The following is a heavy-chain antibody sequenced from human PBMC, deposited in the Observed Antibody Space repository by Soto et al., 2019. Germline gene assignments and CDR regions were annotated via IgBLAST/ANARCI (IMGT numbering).Heavy chain of an antibody. CDR1: GFTFSSYG. CDR2: ISYDGSNK. V-gene: IGHV3-30*18. D-gene: IGHD6-6*01. J-gene: IGHJ4*01. Sequence: QVQLVESGGGVVQPGRSLRLSCAASGFTFSSYGMHWVRQAPGKGLEWVAVISYDGSNKYYADSVKGRFTISRDNSKNTLYLQMNSLRAEDTAVYYCAKDLMFQAALFPDYWGHGTLVTVSS. CDR3: AKDLMFQAALFPDY.